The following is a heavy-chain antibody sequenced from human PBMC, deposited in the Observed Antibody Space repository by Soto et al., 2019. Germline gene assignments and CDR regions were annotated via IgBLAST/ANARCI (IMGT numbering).Heavy chain of an antibody. CDR2: ISGSGGST. CDR3: AKGGPGAMVRGVISWFDP. D-gene: IGHD3-10*01. V-gene: IGHV3-23*01. J-gene: IGHJ5*02. Sequence: PGGSLRLSCAAFGFTFSSYAMSWVRQAPGKGLEWVSAISGSGGSTNYADSVKGRFTISRDNSKNTLYLQMNSLRAEDTAVYYCAKGGPGAMVRGVISWFDPWGQGTLVTVSS. CDR1: GFTFSSYA.